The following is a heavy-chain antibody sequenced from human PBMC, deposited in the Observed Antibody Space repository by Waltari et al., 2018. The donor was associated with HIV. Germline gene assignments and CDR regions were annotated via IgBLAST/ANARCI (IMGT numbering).Heavy chain of an antibody. J-gene: IGHJ4*02. CDR2: ISGSSFIYT. CDR1: GFAFNNYA. D-gene: IGHD6-19*01. V-gene: IGHV3-23*01. Sequence: EVQLLESGGGLVQPGESLRLSCEASGFAFNNYAMNWVRQAPGKGREWGSAISGSSFIYTYYADSVKGRFTVSRENSKSTVYLQMNSLRVEDTAVYYCAHQISGQWLTPGHWGQGTLVTVSS. CDR3: AHQISGQWLTPGH.